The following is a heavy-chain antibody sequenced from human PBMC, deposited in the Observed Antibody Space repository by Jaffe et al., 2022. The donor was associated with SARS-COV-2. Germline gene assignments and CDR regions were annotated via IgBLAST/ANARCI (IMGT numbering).Heavy chain of an antibody. Sequence: EVQLVESGGGLVQPGRSLRLSCTASGFTFGDYAMSWVRQAPGKGLEWVGFIRSKAYGGTTEYAASVKGRFTISRDDSKSIAYLQMNSLKTEDTAVYYCTRDPPEGPGMDVWGQGTTVTVSS. J-gene: IGHJ6*02. CDR1: GFTFGDYA. CDR3: TRDPPEGPGMDV. CDR2: IRSKAYGGTT. V-gene: IGHV3-49*04.